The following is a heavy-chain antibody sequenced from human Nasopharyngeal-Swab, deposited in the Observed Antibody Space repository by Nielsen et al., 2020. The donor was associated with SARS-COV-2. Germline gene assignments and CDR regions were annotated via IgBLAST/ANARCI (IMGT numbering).Heavy chain of an antibody. CDR2: IKSKTDGGTT. Sequence: WIRQPPGKGLEWVGRIKSKTDGGTTDYAAPVKGGFTISRDDSKNTLYLQMNSLKTEDTAVYYCTTGRPGIAVAGTDYWGQGTLVTVSS. V-gene: IGHV3-15*01. CDR3: TTGRPGIAVAGTDY. J-gene: IGHJ4*02. D-gene: IGHD6-19*01.